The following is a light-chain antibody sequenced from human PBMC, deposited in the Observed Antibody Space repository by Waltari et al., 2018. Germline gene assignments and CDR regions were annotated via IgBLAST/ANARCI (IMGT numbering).Light chain of an antibody. CDR2: QAS. CDR3: QQYTSYSPYT. J-gene: IGKJ2*01. Sequence: DLQMTQSPSTLSASVGDRVTITCRASQSISSWLAWYQQTPGQAPKLLFHQASTLDSGGPSAFSGSGSGAEVTLTSSSLQPDDFVTYYCQQYTSYSPYTFGQGTKLEIK. V-gene: IGKV1-5*03. CDR1: QSISSW.